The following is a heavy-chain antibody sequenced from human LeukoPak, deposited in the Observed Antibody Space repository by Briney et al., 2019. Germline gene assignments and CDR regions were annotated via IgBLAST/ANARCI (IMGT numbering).Heavy chain of an antibody. CDR1: GFTFSSYW. J-gene: IGHJ4*02. CDR3: ARVRLRYFDWSVRDYFDY. CDR2: IKQDGSEK. D-gene: IGHD3-9*01. V-gene: IGHV3-7*03. Sequence: GGSLRLSCAASGFTFSSYWMSWVRQAPGKGLEWVANIKQDGSEKYYVDSVKGRFTISRDNAKNSLYLQMNSLRAEDTAVYYCARVRLRYFDWSVRDYFDYWGQGTLVTVSS.